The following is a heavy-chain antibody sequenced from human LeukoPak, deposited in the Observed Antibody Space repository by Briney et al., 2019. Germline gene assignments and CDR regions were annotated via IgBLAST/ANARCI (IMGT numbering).Heavy chain of an antibody. CDR3: ARDLETTDGYNPFDY. V-gene: IGHV3-7*01. CDR1: GFSLNNYW. D-gene: IGHD5-24*01. Sequence: GGSLRLSCAASGFSLNNYWMTWVRQAPGKGLEWVANIKPDGNDKNYVDSVKGRFTISRDNAKNSLYLQMNSLRAEDTAVYYCARDLETTDGYNPFDYWGQGTLVTVSS. CDR2: IKPDGNDK. J-gene: IGHJ4*02.